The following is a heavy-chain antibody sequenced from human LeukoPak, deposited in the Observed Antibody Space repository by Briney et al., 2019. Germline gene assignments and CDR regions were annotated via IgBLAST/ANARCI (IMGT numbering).Heavy chain of an antibody. J-gene: IGHJ4*02. CDR1: GVTFSIYA. V-gene: IGHV1-69*01. D-gene: IGHD6-19*01. CDR2: IIPIWDTA. Sequence: ASVKLSCNSSGVTFSIYAISWVRQAPGQGLEWMGGIIPIWDTANYAQEFQGRVTITADESTSTAYMELSSLRSEDTAVYYCASVIYSIGWYPTFDYWGQGTLVTVSS. CDR3: ASVIYSIGWYPTFDY.